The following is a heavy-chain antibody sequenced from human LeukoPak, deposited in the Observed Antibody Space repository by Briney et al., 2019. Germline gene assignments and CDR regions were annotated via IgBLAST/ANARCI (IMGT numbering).Heavy chain of an antibody. CDR2: ISGSGGST. CDR1: GFTFSSYS. CDR3: AKVKRSAMVRGNMDV. D-gene: IGHD3-10*01. Sequence: PGGSLRLSCAASGFTFSSYSMSWVRQAPGKGLEWVSAISGSGGSTYYADSVKGRFTISRDNSKNTLYLQMNSLRAEDTAVYYCAKVKRSAMVRGNMDVWGKGTTVTISS. V-gene: IGHV3-23*01. J-gene: IGHJ6*03.